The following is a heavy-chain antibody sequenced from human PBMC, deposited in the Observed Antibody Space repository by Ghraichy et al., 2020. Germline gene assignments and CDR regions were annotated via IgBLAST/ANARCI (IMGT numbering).Heavy chain of an antibody. CDR2: TYYRSKWYN. CDR3: GCGYSSSLYYYYGMDV. Sequence: SQTLSLTCAISRDSVSSNSAAWNWIRQSPSRGLEWLGRTYYRSKWYNDYAVSVKSRITINPDTSKNQFSLQLNSVTPEDTAVYYCGCGYSSSLYYYYGMDVWGQGTTVTVSS. D-gene: IGHD6-6*01. CDR1: RDSVSSNSAA. J-gene: IGHJ6*02. V-gene: IGHV6-1*01.